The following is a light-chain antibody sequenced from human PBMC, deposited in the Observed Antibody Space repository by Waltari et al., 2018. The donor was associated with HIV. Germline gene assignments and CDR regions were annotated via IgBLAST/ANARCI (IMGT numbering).Light chain of an antibody. Sequence: SYELTQHPSGSVSPGQTASIPCSGVNLGKKYASWYQRKPGQSPVVVIYQDKVRPSGIPERFSGSNSGNTATLTISGTQAMDEADYYCQAWDSSIWVFGGGTKLTVL. CDR2: QDK. CDR1: NLGKKY. CDR3: QAWDSSIWV. J-gene: IGLJ3*02. V-gene: IGLV3-1*01.